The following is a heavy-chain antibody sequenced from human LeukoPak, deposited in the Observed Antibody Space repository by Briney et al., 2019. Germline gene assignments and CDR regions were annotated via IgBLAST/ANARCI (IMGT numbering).Heavy chain of an antibody. J-gene: IGHJ4*02. CDR1: GYTFTSYG. CDR2: ISAYNGNT. CDR3: ARNRGYGGARGGYYFDY. D-gene: IGHD4-23*01. Sequence: ASVKVSCKASGYTFTSYGISWVRQAPGQGLEWMGRISAYNGNTNYAENLQGRVTMTTDTSTSTAYMELRSLRSDDTAVYYCARNRGYGGARGGYYFDYWGQGTLVTVSS. V-gene: IGHV1-18*01.